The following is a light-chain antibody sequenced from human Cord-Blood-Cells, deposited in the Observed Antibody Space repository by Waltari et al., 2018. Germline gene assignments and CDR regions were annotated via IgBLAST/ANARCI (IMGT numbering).Light chain of an antibody. CDR3: QVWDSSSDHPV. V-gene: IGLV3-21*03. Sequence: SYVLTQPPSVSVAPGKTARITCGGNNVGSKSVHWYQQKPGQAPVLVVYDDSDRPSGIPERLSGSNSGNTATLTISRVESGDEADYYCQVWDSSSDHPVFGGGTKLTIL. J-gene: IGLJ2*01. CDR1: NVGSKS. CDR2: DDS.